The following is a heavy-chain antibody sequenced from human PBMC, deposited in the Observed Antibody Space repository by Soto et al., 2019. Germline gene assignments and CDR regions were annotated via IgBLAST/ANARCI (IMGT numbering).Heavy chain of an antibody. D-gene: IGHD1-26*01. CDR2: FIPIFGTA. J-gene: IGHJ5*02. CDR3: ARAIVGPTTTGWLDP. V-gene: IGHV1-69*01. CDR1: GGTFSRYA. Sequence: QVQLVQSGAEVKKPGSSVKVSCKASGGTFSRYAISWVRQAPGQGLEWMGGFIPIFGTANYAQKFQGRVTITADESTSTAYRELSSLRFEDTAVYDCARAIVGPTTTGWLDPWGQGTLVTVSS.